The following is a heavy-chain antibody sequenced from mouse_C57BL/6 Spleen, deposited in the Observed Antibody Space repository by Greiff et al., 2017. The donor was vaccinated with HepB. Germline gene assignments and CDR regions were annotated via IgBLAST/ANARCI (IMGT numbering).Heavy chain of an antibody. CDR1: GYSITSGYY. V-gene: IGHV3-6*01. D-gene: IGHD1-1*01. Sequence: ESGPGLVKPSQSLSLTCSVTGYSITSGYYWNWIRQFPGNKLEWMGYISYDGSNNYNPSLKNRISITRDTSKNQFFLKLNSVTTEDTATYYCARRNYGSSLDYWGQGTTLTVSS. CDR2: ISYDGSN. J-gene: IGHJ2*01. CDR3: ARRNYGSSLDY.